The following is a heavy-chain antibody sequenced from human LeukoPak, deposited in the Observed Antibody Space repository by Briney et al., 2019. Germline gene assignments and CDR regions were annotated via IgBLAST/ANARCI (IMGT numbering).Heavy chain of an antibody. CDR1: GGTFSSYA. J-gene: IGHJ4*02. CDR3: ARAESERGDGYNWEGFDY. Sequence: SVKVSCKAYGGTFSSYAISWVRQAPGQGLEWMGRIIPIFGTANYAQKFQGRVTITTDESTSTAYMELSSLRAEDTAVDYCARAESERGDGYNWEGFDYWGQGTLVTVSS. D-gene: IGHD5-24*01. V-gene: IGHV1-69*05. CDR2: IIPIFGTA.